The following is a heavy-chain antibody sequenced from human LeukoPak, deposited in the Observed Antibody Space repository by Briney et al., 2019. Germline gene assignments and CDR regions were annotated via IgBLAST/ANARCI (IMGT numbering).Heavy chain of an antibody. CDR1: GGSISSYY. D-gene: IGHD2-15*01. CDR2: IYYSGST. Sequence: SQTLSLTCTVSGGSISSYYWSWIRQPPGKGLEWIGYIYYSGSTNYNPSLKSRVTISVDTSKNQFSLKLSSVTAADTAVYYCAGLVVVAANYYYYGMDVWGQGTTVTVSS. J-gene: IGHJ6*02. V-gene: IGHV4-59*01. CDR3: AGLVVVAANYYYYGMDV.